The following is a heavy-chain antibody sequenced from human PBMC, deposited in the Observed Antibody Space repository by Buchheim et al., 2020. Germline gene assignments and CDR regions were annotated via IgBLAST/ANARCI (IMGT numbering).Heavy chain of an antibody. J-gene: IGHJ4*02. CDR2: INSDGRRT. V-gene: IGHV3-74*01. Sequence: EVQLVESGGDLVQPGGSLRLSCAASGFTFSSYWMHWVRQATGKGLVWVSRINSDGRRTSYADSVKGRFTISRDNAQNTLHPQMNSLRVEDTAVYYCARTRIVGATAFDYWSQGTL. D-gene: IGHD1-26*01. CDR3: ARTRIVGATAFDY. CDR1: GFTFSSYW.